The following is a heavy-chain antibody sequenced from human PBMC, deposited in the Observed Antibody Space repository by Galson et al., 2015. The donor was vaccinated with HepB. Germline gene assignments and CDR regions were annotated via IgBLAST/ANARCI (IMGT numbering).Heavy chain of an antibody. CDR3: MRDLYCSSSIKCYDAFDI. J-gene: IGHJ3*02. Sequence: SVKVSCKASGYTFTGYYMHWVRQAPGQGLEWMGRINPNSGGTDFAPSFQGRVTMTRDTSISTAYMELNRLRSDDTAVYYCMRDLYCSSSIKCYDAFDIWGQGTMVTVSS. CDR2: INPNSGGT. CDR1: GYTFTGYY. V-gene: IGHV1-2*06. D-gene: IGHD2-2*01.